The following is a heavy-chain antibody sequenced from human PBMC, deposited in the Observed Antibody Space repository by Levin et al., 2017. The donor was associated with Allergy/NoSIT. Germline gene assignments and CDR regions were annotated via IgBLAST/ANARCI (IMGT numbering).Heavy chain of an antibody. D-gene: IGHD2-2*01. J-gene: IGHJ3*02. V-gene: IGHV5-10-1*01. CDR1: GYSFTYYW. CDR2: IDPSDSYT. CDR3: ARGRYCSSATCYGTFDI. Sequence: KVSCQGSGYSFTYYWITWVRQMPGKGLEWMGRIDPSDSYTKYSPAFQGHVSISADKSTSTAFLQWGSLRASDTAIYYCARGRYCSSATCYGTFDIWGQGTMVTVSS.